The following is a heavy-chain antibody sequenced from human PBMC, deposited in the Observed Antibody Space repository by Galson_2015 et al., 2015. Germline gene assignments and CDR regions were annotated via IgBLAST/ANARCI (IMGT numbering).Heavy chain of an antibody. Sequence: SVKVSCKASGYTFTSYDINWVRQATGQGLEWMGWMNPNSGNTNYAQKFQERVTITRDMSTSTAYMELSSLRSEDTAVYYCAADGALERRSGAFDIWGQGTMVTVSS. CDR1: GYTFTSYD. V-gene: IGHV1-8*01. D-gene: IGHD1-1*01. CDR3: AADGALERRSGAFDI. J-gene: IGHJ3*02. CDR2: MNPNSGNT.